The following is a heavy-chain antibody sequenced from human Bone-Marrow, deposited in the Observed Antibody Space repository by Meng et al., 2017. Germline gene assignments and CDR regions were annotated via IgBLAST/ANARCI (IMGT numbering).Heavy chain of an antibody. CDR2: IYYSGST. Sequence: GSLRLSCTVSGGSISSSSYYWGWIRQPPGKGLEWIGSIYYSGSTYYNPSLKSRVTISVDTSKNQFSLKLSSVTAADTAVYYCARDGHVLLWFGELPNPFFDYWGQGTLVTVSS. J-gene: IGHJ4*02. V-gene: IGHV4-39*07. CDR1: GGSISSSSYY. D-gene: IGHD3-10*01. CDR3: ARDGHVLLWFGELPNPFFDY.